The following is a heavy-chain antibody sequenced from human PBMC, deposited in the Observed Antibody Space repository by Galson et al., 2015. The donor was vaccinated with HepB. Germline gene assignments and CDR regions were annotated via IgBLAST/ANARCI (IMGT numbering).Heavy chain of an antibody. V-gene: IGHV2-70*11. CDR3: ARTRLGRSSGWYGIDY. CDR2: IDWDDDK. Sequence: PALVKPTQTLTLTCTFSGFSLSTSAVSTSGMCVSWIRQPPGKALEWLARIDWDDDKYYSTSLKTRLTISKDTSKNQVVLTMINMDPVDTATYYCARTRLGRSSGWYGIDYWGQGTLVTVSS. CDR1: GFSLSTSAVSTSGMC. D-gene: IGHD6-19*01. J-gene: IGHJ4*02.